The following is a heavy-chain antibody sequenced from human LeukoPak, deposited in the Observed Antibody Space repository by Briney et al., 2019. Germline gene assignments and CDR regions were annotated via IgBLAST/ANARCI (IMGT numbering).Heavy chain of an antibody. J-gene: IGHJ3*01. CDR1: GFPFSSYG. CDR2: INWNGGST. V-gene: IGHV3-20*04. Sequence: PGGSLRLSCAASGFPFSSYGMNWVRQPPGKGLEWVCNINWNGGSTSYADSLKGRLTISRDNAKSSLYLQMNSLRAEDTAMYFCARRMPGDAFDVWGQGTMVTVSS. D-gene: IGHD2-2*01. CDR3: ARRMPGDAFDV.